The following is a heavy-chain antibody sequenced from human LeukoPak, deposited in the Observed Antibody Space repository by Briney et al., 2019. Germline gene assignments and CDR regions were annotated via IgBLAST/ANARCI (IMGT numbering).Heavy chain of an antibody. Sequence: GGSLRLSCAASGFTFDDYAMHWVRQAPGKGLGWGSLISGDGGSTYYADSVKGRFTISRDNSKNSLYLQMHSLRAEDTYLYYCEIRHTVTECCFDYWGQGTLVTVSS. CDR3: EIRHTVTECCFDY. D-gene: IGHD4-11*01. J-gene: IGHJ4*02. CDR2: ISGDGGST. CDR1: GFTFDDYA. V-gene: IGHV3-43*02.